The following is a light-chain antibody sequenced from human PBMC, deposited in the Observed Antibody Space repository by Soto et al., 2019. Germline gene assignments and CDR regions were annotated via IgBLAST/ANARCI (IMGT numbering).Light chain of an antibody. J-gene: IGKJ1*01. CDR3: QQYASLPRT. CDR1: QSISATY. V-gene: IGKV3-20*01. Sequence: EIVLTQSPGTLSLFPGERATFSCRTSQSISATYLAWYQQKPGQAPRLLIYATSRSATGIPDRFSGSGSRTDFTLTISRLEPDDSAVYYCQQYASLPRTFGQGTKVEI. CDR2: ATS.